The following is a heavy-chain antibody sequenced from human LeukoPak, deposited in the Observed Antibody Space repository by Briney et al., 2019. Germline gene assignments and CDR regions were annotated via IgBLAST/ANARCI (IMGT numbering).Heavy chain of an antibody. Sequence: SETLSLTCTVSGGSISSSSYYWGWIRQPPGKGLEWIGRIYYSGSTYYNPSLKSRVTISVDTSKNQFSLKLSSVTAADTAVYYCARGSSMSYYDSSGYRYYSDYWGQGRLVTVSS. CDR2: IYYSGST. J-gene: IGHJ4*02. V-gene: IGHV4-39*01. CDR1: GGSISSSSYY. D-gene: IGHD3-22*01. CDR3: ARGSSMSYYDSSGYRYYSDY.